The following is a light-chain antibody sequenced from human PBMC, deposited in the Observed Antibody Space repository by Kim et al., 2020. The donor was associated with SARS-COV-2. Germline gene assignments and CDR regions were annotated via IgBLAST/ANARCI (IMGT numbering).Light chain of an antibody. CDR2: DAS. J-gene: IGKJ5*01. V-gene: IGKV1-33*01. Sequence: DIQMTQSPSSLSASIGDRVTITCQASQDISNYLNWYQQKPGKAPKLLIYDASNLEAGVPSRFSGSGSGTDFTFTISSLQPEDIATYYCQQYDNLPPVVTFGPGTRLEIK. CDR1: QDISNY. CDR3: QQYDNLPPVVT.